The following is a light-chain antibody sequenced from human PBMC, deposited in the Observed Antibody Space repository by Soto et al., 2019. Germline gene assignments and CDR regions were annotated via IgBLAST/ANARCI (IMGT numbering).Light chain of an antibody. CDR3: QQYGSSPPYT. Sequence: EIVLTPSPGTLYLSPGERATLSCRASQSVSSSYFAWYQQKPGQAPRLLIYGASSSGTGIPDRFSGSGSGTDFTLTISRLEPEDFAVYYCQQYGSSPPYTFGQGTKLEIK. CDR1: QSVSSSY. V-gene: IGKV3-20*01. J-gene: IGKJ2*01. CDR2: GAS.